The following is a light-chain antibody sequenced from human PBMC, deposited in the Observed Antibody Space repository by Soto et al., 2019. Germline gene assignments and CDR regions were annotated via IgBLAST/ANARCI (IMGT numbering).Light chain of an antibody. CDR1: SSDVGGYNS. J-gene: IGLJ2*01. CDR3: SPYAFSSPVV. Sequence: QSVLTQPASVSGSPGQSITISCTGTSSDVGGYNSVSWYQQHPGKAPKLVIYEVSDRPSGVSNRFSGSKSGNTASLTISGLQAEDEADYYCSPYAFSSPVVFGGGTKLTVL. V-gene: IGLV2-14*01. CDR2: EVS.